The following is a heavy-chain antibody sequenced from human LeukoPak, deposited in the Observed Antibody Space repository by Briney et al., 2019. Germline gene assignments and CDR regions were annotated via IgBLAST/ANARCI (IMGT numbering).Heavy chain of an antibody. V-gene: IGHV4-59*08. Sequence: SETLSLTCTVSGGSISSYYWSWIRQPPGKGLEWIGYIYYSGSTNYNPSLKSRVTISVDTSKNQFSLKLSSVTAADTAVYYCARHVAISWFDPWGQGTLVTVSS. CDR3: ARHVAISWFDP. D-gene: IGHD5-24*01. J-gene: IGHJ5*02. CDR1: GGSISSYY. CDR2: IYYSGST.